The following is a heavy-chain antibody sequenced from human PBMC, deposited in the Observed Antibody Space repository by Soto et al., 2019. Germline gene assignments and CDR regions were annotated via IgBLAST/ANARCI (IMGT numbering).Heavy chain of an antibody. J-gene: IGHJ4*02. V-gene: IGHV4-31*03. CDR2: IFYSGTT. CDR1: GDSVYRRPHS. CDR3: AGPTSYFEY. Sequence: QVQLQESGPGLLKPTQTLSLTCTVSGDSVYRRPHSWTWIRQVPDKGLEYIGYIFYSGTTYYNPSLKDRVTISLDTSKNQFYLSLTSVTAVDTAVYYCAGPTSYFEYWGKGTLVNVSS.